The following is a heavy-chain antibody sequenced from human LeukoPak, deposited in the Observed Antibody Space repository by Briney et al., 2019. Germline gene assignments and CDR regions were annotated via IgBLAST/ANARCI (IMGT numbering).Heavy chain of an antibody. CDR3: ASSYGITIFGVVITDYYYYGMDV. J-gene: IGHJ6*02. D-gene: IGHD3-3*01. Sequence: ASVKVSCKASGYTFTGYYMHWVRRAPGQGLEWMGWINPNSGGTNYAQKFQGRVTMTRDTSISTAYMELSRLRSDDTAVYYCASSYGITIFGVVITDYYYYGMDVWGQGTTVTVSS. V-gene: IGHV1-2*02. CDR1: GYTFTGYY. CDR2: INPNSGGT.